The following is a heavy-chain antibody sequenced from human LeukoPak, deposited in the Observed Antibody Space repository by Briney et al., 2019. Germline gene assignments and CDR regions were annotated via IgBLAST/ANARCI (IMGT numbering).Heavy chain of an antibody. J-gene: IGHJ4*02. CDR2: INHSGNT. CDR3: ARYVWGSYPTFEDY. V-gene: IGHV4-34*01. Sequence: PSEXXSLTCAVYGGSFSGAYWSWIRQPPGKGLEGIGEINHSGNTNYNPSLKSRVTISVDTSKNQFSLKLSSVTAADTAVYYCARYVWGSYPTFEDYWGQGTLVTVSS. CDR1: GGSFSGAY. D-gene: IGHD3-16*02.